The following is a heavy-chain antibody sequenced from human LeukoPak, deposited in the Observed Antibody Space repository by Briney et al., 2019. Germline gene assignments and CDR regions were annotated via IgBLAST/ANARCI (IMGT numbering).Heavy chain of an antibody. CDR2: INHSGST. J-gene: IGHJ4*02. Sequence: SETLSLTCAVYGGSFSGYYWSWIRQPPGKGLEWIGEINHSGSTNYNPSLKSRVTISVDTSKNQFSLKLSSVTAADTAVYYCARGEESHYYDSSGYDYWGQGTLVTVSS. CDR3: ARGEESHYYDSSGYDY. CDR1: GGSFSGYY. D-gene: IGHD3-22*01. V-gene: IGHV4-34*01.